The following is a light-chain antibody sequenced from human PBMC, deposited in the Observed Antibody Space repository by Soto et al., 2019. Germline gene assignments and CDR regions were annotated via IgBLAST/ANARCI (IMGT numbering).Light chain of an antibody. CDR1: QSVSSSY. Sequence: EIVLTQSPGTLSLSPGERATLSCRASQSVSSSYLAWYQQKPGQAPRLLIYGASSRATGIPNWFSGSGSGTDFTLTISRLEPEDFAVYYCQQYGNSPPYTFGQGTKLEIK. CDR3: QQYGNSPPYT. V-gene: IGKV3-20*01. J-gene: IGKJ2*01. CDR2: GAS.